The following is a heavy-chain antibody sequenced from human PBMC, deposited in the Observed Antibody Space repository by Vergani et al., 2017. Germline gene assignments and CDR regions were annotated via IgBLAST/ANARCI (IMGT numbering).Heavy chain of an antibody. CDR3: ARDRFSGDLLGLVSYMDL. CDR1: GFTFSAHA. CDR2: IRGRGGST. Sequence: EEQLLQSGGHLVQPGGSLRLSCAASGFTFSAHAMTWVRQGPGKGLEWVSAIRGRGGSTDYADSVKDRFTISRDNVKNRLFLQMNNVRAEDAAVYYCARDRFSGDLLGLVSYMDLWGKGTTVTVSS. J-gene: IGHJ6*03. D-gene: IGHD1-26*01. V-gene: IGHV3-23*01.